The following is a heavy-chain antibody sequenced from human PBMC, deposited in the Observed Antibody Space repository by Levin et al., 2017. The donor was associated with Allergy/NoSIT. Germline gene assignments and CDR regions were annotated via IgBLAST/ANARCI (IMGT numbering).Heavy chain of an antibody. CDR2: ISGSGGST. D-gene: IGHD4-23*01. V-gene: IGHV3-23*01. J-gene: IGHJ3*02. CDR3: TYFFMNYGGNPGAFNI. Sequence: ETLSLTCAASGFTFNYFAMSWVRQAPGKGLEWVSAISGSGGSTYYAAPVRGRFTVSRDNSKNTLYLQMNSLKAEDTAVYYCTYFFMNYGGNPGAFNIWGQGTMVTVSS. CDR1: GFTFNYFA.